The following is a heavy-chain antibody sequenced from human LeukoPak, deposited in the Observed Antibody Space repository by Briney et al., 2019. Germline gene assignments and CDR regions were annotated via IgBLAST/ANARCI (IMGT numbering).Heavy chain of an antibody. CDR2: IIPIFGTA. V-gene: IGHV1-69*13. D-gene: IGHD2-2*01. CDR3: AREYPRDAFDI. CDR1: GGTFSSYA. J-gene: IGHJ3*02. Sequence: VASVKVSCKASGGTFSSYAISWVRQAPGQGLEWMGGIIPIFGTANYAQKLQGRVTITADESTSTASMELSSLRSVDTAVYYCAREYPRDAFDIWGQGTMVTVSS.